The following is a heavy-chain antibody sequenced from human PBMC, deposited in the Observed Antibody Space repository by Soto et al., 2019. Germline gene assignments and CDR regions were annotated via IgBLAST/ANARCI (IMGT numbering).Heavy chain of an antibody. D-gene: IGHD3-22*01. J-gene: IGHJ4*02. CDR2: ISYDGSNK. Sequence: GGSLRLSCAASGFTFSSYGMHWVRQAPGKGLEWVAVISYDGSNKYYADSVKGRLTISRDNSKNTLYLQMNSLRAEDTAVYYCAKAGTRGIVVITSSFDYWGQGTLVTVSS. V-gene: IGHV3-30*18. CDR1: GFTFSSYG. CDR3: AKAGTRGIVVITSSFDY.